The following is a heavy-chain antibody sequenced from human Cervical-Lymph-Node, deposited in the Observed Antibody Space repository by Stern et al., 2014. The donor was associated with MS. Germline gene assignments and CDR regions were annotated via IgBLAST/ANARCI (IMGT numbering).Heavy chain of an antibody. J-gene: IGHJ6*02. Sequence: DVQLVESGGGLVQPGGSLRLSCVASGFTFNSYSMNWVRQAPGKGLEWVSSISSKSRYKYYADSVKGRFTISRDNSKNSLYLQMNSLSAEDTAVYYCAGDYRDYVVRHQYYGMDVWGQGTTVTVSS. CDR1: GFTFNSYS. V-gene: IGHV3-21*01. CDR3: AGDYRDYVVRHQYYGMDV. D-gene: IGHD4-17*01. CDR2: ISSKSRYK.